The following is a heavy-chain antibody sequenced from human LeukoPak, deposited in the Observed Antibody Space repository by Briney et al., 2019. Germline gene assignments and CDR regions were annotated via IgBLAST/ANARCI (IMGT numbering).Heavy chain of an antibody. CDR3: ARDGVITYYYDSSGYLAPPDFDY. D-gene: IGHD3-22*01. CDR2: ISSSGSTI. V-gene: IGHV3-11*01. J-gene: IGHJ4*02. Sequence: PGGSRRLSWAASGFTFSDYYMSWIRQAPGKGLEWVSYISSSGSTIYYTDSVKGRFTISRDNAKNSLYLQMNSLRAEDTAVYYCARDGVITYYYDSSGYLAPPDFDYWGQGTLVTVSS. CDR1: GFTFSDYY.